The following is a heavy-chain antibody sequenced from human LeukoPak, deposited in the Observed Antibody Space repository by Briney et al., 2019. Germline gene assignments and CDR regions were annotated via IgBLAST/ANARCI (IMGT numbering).Heavy chain of an antibody. CDR2: IYYSGST. J-gene: IGHJ6*02. CDR1: GGSISSYS. D-gene: IGHD6-13*01. CDR3: ARHGQLVPIPDYYYYGMDV. Sequence: SETLSLTCTVSGGSISSYSWSWIRQPPGKGLEWIGYIYYSGSTNYNPSLKSRVTISVDTSKSQFSLKLSSVTAADTAVYYCARHGQLVPIPDYYYYGMDVWGQGTTVTVSS. V-gene: IGHV4-59*08.